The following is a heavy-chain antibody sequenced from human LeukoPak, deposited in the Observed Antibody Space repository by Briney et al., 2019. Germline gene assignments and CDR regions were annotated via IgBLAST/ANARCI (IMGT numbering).Heavy chain of an antibody. CDR1: GITFSNAW. V-gene: IGHV3-15*01. J-gene: IGHJ4*02. Sequence: KAGGSLRLSCAASGITFSNAWMSWVRQAPGKGLEWVGRIKSKTDGGTKDYAAPVKGRFTISRDDSKNTLYLQMNSLRAEDTAVYYCAKSGLNRFDYWGQGTLVTVSS. D-gene: IGHD2-15*01. CDR2: IKSKTDGGTK. CDR3: AKSGLNRFDY.